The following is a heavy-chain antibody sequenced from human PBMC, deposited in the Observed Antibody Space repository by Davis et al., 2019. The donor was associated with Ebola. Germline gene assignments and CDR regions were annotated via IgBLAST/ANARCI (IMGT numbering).Heavy chain of an antibody. V-gene: IGHV3-15*01. D-gene: IGHD3-16*01. CDR1: GFTFSSYS. J-gene: IGHJ5*02. CDR2: INSKTDGGST. Sequence: PGGSLRLSCAASGFTFSSYSMNWVRHAPGKGLEWVGRINSKTDGGSTDYAAPVKGRFSISRDDSKNTLYLQMSSLKTDDTAVYYCTTDWGYFAPWGQGTLVTVSS. CDR3: TTDWGYFAP.